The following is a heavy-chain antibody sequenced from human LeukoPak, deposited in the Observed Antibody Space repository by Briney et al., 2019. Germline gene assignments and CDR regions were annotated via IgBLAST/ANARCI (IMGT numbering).Heavy chain of an antibody. D-gene: IGHD3-3*02. CDR3: ARAVIAFLEWSYYYYGMDV. CDR2: IHHSGST. V-gene: IGHV4-34*01. CDR1: GGSFSGYY. Sequence: ASETLSLTCAVYGGSFSGYYWSWIRQPPGKGLEWIGEIHHSGSTNYNPSLKSRVTISVDPSKNQFSLKLSSVTAADTAVYYCARAVIAFLEWSYYYYGMDVWGQGTTVTVSS. J-gene: IGHJ6*02.